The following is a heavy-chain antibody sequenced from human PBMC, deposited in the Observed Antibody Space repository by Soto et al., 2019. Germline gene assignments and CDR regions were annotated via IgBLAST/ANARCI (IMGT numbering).Heavy chain of an antibody. CDR3: ARVYCSGGSCRSLAY. Sequence: ASVKASCKSSGYTFTSYGISCVRQAPGQGLEWMGWISVYNDNTNYAQNLQGRVTMTTDTSTSTAYMELRSLRSDDTAVYYCARVYCSGGSCRSLAYWGQGTLVTVSS. J-gene: IGHJ4*02. V-gene: IGHV1-18*01. CDR1: GYTFTSYG. CDR2: ISVYNDNT. D-gene: IGHD2-15*01.